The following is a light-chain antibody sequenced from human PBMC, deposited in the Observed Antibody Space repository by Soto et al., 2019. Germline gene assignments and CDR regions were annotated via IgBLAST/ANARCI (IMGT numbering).Light chain of an antibody. CDR1: QSVSSNY. J-gene: IGKJ1*01. V-gene: IGKV3-20*01. CDR3: QQYGRSPWT. Sequence: EIVLTQSPGTLSLSPGERATLSCGASQSVSSNYLAWYQQKPGQAPSLLIYGASSRATGIPDRFSGSGSGTDFTLTISRLEPEDFAVYYCQQYGRSPWTFGQGTKVEIK. CDR2: GAS.